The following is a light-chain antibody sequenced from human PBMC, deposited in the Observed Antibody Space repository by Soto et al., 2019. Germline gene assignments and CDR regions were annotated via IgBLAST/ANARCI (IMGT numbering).Light chain of an antibody. Sequence: ENVLTQSPGTLSLPPGARATLSCRASQSVGYSLAWYQQRPGQAPTLLISDASTRAPGIPDRFSGSGSGTDFTLTISRLQPEDYALYYCQQYGPSLITFGQGTRLEIK. CDR2: DAS. V-gene: IGKV3-20*01. CDR3: QQYGPSLIT. CDR1: QSVGYS. J-gene: IGKJ5*01.